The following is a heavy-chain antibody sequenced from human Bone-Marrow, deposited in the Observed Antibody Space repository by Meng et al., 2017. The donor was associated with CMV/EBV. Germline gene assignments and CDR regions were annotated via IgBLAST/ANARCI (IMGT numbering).Heavy chain of an antibody. V-gene: IGHV3-30-3*01. CDR3: ARSIVVGTHWYFDL. Sequence: GGSLRLSCAASGFTVSSNYMSWVRQAPGKGLEWVAVISYDGSNKHYADSVKGRFTISRDNSKSALYLEMNSLRAEDTAVYYCARSIVVGTHWYFDLWGRATLVTVSS. CDR1: GFTVSSNY. J-gene: IGHJ2*01. D-gene: IGHD3-22*01. CDR2: ISYDGSNK.